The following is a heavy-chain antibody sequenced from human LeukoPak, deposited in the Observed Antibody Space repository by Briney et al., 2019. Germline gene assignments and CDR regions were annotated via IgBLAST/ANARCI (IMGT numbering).Heavy chain of an antibody. V-gene: IGHV3-30*18. D-gene: IGHD1-26*01. J-gene: IGHJ4*02. Sequence: GGSLRLSCAASGFTFSSYGMHWVRQAPGKGLEWVAVISYDGSNKYYADSVKGRFTISRDNSKNTLYLQMNSLRAEDTAVYYCAKARYSGSYYVDYWGQGTLVTVSS. CDR2: ISYDGSNK. CDR3: AKARYSGSYYVDY. CDR1: GFTFSSYG.